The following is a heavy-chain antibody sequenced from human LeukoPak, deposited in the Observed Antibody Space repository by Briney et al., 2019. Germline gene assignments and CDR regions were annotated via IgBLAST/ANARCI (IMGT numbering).Heavy chain of an antibody. Sequence: GGSLRLSCAASGFNFDAYAMHWVRQAPGKGLQWISLISADGGSTYYADSVKCRFTISRDNSKNSLYLQMNSLTTEDTAFNYCAKDKAGTIVWYGKWAIGLFDYWGQGTLLTVSS. CDR3: AKDKAGTIVWYGKWAIGLFDY. CDR2: ISADGGST. D-gene: IGHD6-13*01. V-gene: IGHV3-43*02. CDR1: GFNFDAYA. J-gene: IGHJ4*02.